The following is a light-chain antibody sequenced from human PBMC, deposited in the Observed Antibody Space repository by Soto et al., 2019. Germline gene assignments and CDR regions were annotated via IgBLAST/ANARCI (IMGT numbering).Light chain of an antibody. CDR2: GDN. Sequence: QSVLTQPPSVSGAPGQRVTISCTGGNSNIGASNDVHWYQQIPGTAPKLLIYGDNNRPSGVPDRFSGSKSGTSASLAITGLQAEDEADYCCHSYDSSLSGSVFGGGTKLTVL. J-gene: IGLJ3*02. CDR3: HSYDSSLSGSV. CDR1: NSNIGASND. V-gene: IGLV1-40*01.